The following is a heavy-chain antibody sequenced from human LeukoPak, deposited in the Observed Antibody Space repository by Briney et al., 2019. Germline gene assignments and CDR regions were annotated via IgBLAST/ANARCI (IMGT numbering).Heavy chain of an antibody. J-gene: IGHJ2*01. CDR2: ISAYNGNT. D-gene: IGHD2-21*02. Sequence: GASVKVSCKASGYTFTSYGISWVRQAPGQGLEWMGWISAYNGNTNYAQKLQGRVTMTTDTSTSTAYMELRSLRSDDTAVYYCARAAYCGGDCYRFSLHWYFDLWGRGTLVTVSS. CDR1: GYTFTSYG. CDR3: ARAAYCGGDCYRFSLHWYFDL. V-gene: IGHV1-18*01.